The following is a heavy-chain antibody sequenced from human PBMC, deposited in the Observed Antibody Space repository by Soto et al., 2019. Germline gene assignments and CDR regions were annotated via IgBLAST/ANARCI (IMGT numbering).Heavy chain of an antibody. Sequence: QIQLVESGGGLGKPGGSLRLSCAASGFSLSDFYMSWIRQAPGKGLEWVSYISINSNYREYADSVKGRHTNSRDNAKNSLYLQMNSLRGEDTAVYYCVRGGGGGQFDYWGQGTLVSVSS. V-gene: IGHV3-11*06. J-gene: IGHJ4*02. D-gene: IGHD2-21*01. CDR2: ISINSNYR. CDR3: VRGGGGGQFDY. CDR1: GFSLSDFY.